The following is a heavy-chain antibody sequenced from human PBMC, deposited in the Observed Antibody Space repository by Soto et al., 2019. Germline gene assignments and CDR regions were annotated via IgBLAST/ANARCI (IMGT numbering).Heavy chain of an antibody. Sequence: QVHLVQSGPEVKKPGSSVKVSCKASGDTFSTYAITWVRQAPGQGLEWMGGIIPLFGTTNYAPKLQGRVKITADETTSTVYMELSSLRSGDTAIYYCARGVVVVATTPREDAFDIWGQGTMVTVSS. CDR2: IIPLFGTT. V-gene: IGHV1-69*12. J-gene: IGHJ3*02. D-gene: IGHD2-15*01. CDR1: GDTFSTYA. CDR3: ARGVVVVATTPREDAFDI.